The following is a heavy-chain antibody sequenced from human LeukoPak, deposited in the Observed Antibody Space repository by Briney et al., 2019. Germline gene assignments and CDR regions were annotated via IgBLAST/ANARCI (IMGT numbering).Heavy chain of an antibody. CDR1: GFSFSYSW. D-gene: IGHD3-16*02. J-gene: IGHJ4*02. CDR3: TTGLYDYVWGSYRSVNYYFDY. V-gene: IGHV3-15*01. Sequence: PGGSLRLSCAASGFSFSYSWMSWVRQAPGKGLEWLGHIKSETDGATTDYAAPVKGRFTISRDDSKNTLYLQMNSLKTEDTAVYYCTTGLYDYVWGSYRSVNYYFDYWGQGTLVTVSS. CDR2: IKSETDGATT.